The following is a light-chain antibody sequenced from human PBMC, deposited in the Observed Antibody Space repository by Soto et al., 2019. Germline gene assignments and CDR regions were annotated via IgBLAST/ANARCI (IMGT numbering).Light chain of an antibody. CDR3: QAYDNSLGVSVL. J-gene: IGLJ3*02. Sequence: QSVLTQPPSVSGAPGQTVTISCSGSSSNIGAGYDVYWYQQLPGKVPKLVIYDTFNRPSGVPDRFSGSKSGTSASLAITGLQAEDEADYYCQAYDNSLGVSVLFGGGTKVTVL. CDR1: SSNIGAGYD. CDR2: DTF. V-gene: IGLV1-40*01.